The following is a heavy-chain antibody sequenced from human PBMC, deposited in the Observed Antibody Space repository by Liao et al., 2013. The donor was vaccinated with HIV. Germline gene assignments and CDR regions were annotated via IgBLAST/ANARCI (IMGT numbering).Heavy chain of an antibody. V-gene: IGHV4-34*01. CDR1: GGSFSGYY. D-gene: IGHD3-9*01. CDR2: INQSGST. Sequence: QVQLQQWGAGLLKPSETLSLTCAVYGGSFSGYYWSWVRQPPGKGLEWIGEINQSGSTNYNPSLKSRVTISVDTSKNQFSLKLSSVTAADTAVYYCARGSRYFDWILSGPRLITDAFSLWGQGQWSPSLQ. J-gene: IGHJ3*01. CDR3: ARGSRYFDWILSGPRLITDAFSL.